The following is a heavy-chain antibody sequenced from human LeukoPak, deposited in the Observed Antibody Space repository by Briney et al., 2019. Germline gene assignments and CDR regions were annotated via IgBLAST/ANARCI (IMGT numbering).Heavy chain of an antibody. Sequence: KPGGSLRLSCVVSGIPFSDYYMNWIRQAPGKGLEWISYISSSSSHTDYADSVKGRFTISRDNAKSALYLQMNSLRLEDTAVYYCAAGTAADFWGQGTLVTVSS. J-gene: IGHJ4*02. V-gene: IGHV3-11*03. CDR2: ISSSSSHT. CDR3: AAGTAADF. CDR1: GIPFSDYY. D-gene: IGHD6-13*01.